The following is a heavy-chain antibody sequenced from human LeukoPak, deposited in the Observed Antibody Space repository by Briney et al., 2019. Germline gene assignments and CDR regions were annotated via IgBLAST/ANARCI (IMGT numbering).Heavy chain of an antibody. CDR1: GGSISSGSYY. CDR2: IYTSGST. D-gene: IGHD4-23*01. J-gene: IGHJ4*02. Sequence: PSETLSLTCTVSGGSISSGSYYWSWIRQPAGKGLEWIGRIYTSGSTNYNPSLKSRVTISVGTSKNQFSLKLSSVTAADTAVYYCARSGYGGNSDYWGQGTLVTVSS. V-gene: IGHV4-61*02. CDR3: ARSGYGGNSDY.